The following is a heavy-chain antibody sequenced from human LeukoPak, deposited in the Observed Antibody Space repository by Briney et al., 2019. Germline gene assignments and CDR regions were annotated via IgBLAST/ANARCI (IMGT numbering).Heavy chain of an antibody. D-gene: IGHD1/OR15-1a*01. V-gene: IGHV1-18*01. CDR2: ISAYNGNT. Sequence: ASVKVSCKASGYTFTCYGISWVRQAPGQGLEWMGWISAYNGNTNYAQKLQGRVTMTTDTSTSTAYMELRSLRSEDTAVYYCATLTGTDVDAFDIWGQGTMVTVSS. CDR1: GYTFTCYG. CDR3: ATLTGTDVDAFDI. J-gene: IGHJ3*02.